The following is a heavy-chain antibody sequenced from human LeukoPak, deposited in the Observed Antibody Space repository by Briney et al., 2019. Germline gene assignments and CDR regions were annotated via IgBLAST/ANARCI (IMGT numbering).Heavy chain of an antibody. D-gene: IGHD3-22*01. V-gene: IGHV4-34*01. Sequence: PGGSLRLSCAASGFTFSSYAMSWVRQAPGKGLEWIGEINHSGSTNYNPSLKSRVTISVDTSKNQFSLKLSSGTAADTAVYYCARGREYYYDSSGYYHGTFDYWGQGTLVTVSS. CDR1: GFTFSSYA. CDR3: ARGREYYYDSSGYYHGTFDY. J-gene: IGHJ4*02. CDR2: INHSGST.